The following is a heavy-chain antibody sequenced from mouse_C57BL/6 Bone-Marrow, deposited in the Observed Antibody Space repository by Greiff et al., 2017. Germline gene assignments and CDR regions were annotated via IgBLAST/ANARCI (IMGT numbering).Heavy chain of an antibody. J-gene: IGHJ3*01. V-gene: IGHV1-26*01. D-gene: IGHD1-1*01. CDR2: INPNNGGT. CDR3: APHYYGSSL. Sequence: EVQLQQSGPELVKPGASVKISCKASGYTFTDYYMNWVKQSHGKSLEWIGDINPNNGGTSYNQKFKGKATLTVDKSSSTAYMELRSLTSEDSAVYDCAPHYYGSSLWGQGTLVTVSA. CDR1: GYTFTDYY.